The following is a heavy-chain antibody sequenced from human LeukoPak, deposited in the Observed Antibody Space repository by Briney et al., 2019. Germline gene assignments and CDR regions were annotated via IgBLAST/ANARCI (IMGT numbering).Heavy chain of an antibody. V-gene: IGHV5-51*01. Sequence: GESLKISCKGSGYSFTSYWIGWVRQMPGKGLEWMGIIYPGDSDTRYSPSFQGQVTMSADKSISTAYLQWSSLKASDTAMYYCARTYYYDSSGYHYFDYWGQGTLVTVSS. CDR3: ARTYYYDSSGYHYFDY. J-gene: IGHJ4*02. D-gene: IGHD3-22*01. CDR1: GYSFTSYW. CDR2: IYPGDSDT.